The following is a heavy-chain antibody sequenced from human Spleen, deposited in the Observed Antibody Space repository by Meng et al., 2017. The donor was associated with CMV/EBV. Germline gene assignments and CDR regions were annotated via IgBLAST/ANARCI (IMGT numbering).Heavy chain of an antibody. Sequence: SGYTLTGYYMPWVRPAPGQGLEWMGWINPNSGVTSYAQKFQGRVTMTRDTSIKTAYMELSRLRSDDTAVYYCARGSGSYPGGRFHYWGQGSLVTVSS. CDR2: INPNSGVT. CDR3: ARGSGSYPGGRFHY. J-gene: IGHJ4*02. CDR1: GYTLTGYY. V-gene: IGHV1-2*02. D-gene: IGHD1-26*01.